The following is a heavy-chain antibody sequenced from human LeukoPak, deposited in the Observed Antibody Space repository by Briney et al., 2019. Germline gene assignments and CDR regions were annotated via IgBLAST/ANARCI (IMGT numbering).Heavy chain of an antibody. D-gene: IGHD3-10*01. CDR3: AAGGIYSLLDY. V-gene: IGHV1-24*01. CDR1: GDTLSDLT. J-gene: IGHJ4*02. Sequence: ASVKVSCKVSGDTLSDLTMHWVRQAPGKGLEWMGGFDPGAGEILYAQQFQGRVTMTEDTSTDTAYMELTSLRSEDSGVYFCAAGGIYSLLDYWGQGTLVTVSS. CDR2: FDPGAGEI.